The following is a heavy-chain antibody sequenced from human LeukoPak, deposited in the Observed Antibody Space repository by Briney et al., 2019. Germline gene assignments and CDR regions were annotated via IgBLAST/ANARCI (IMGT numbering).Heavy chain of an antibody. D-gene: IGHD6-13*01. Sequence: GGSLRLSCAASGFTFSSYWMHWVRQAPGKGLVWVSRINSDGSSTSYADFVKGRFTISRDTAKNSLYLQMNSLRAEDTAAYYCARVPFYTSTQYYFDYWGQGTLVTVSS. V-gene: IGHV3-74*01. CDR3: ARVPFYTSTQYYFDY. J-gene: IGHJ4*02. CDR1: GFTFSSYW. CDR2: INSDGSST.